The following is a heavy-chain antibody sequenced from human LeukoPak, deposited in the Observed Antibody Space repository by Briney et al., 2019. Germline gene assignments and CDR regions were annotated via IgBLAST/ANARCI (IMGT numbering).Heavy chain of an antibody. J-gene: IGHJ4*02. Sequence: SETLSLACTVSGGSISSYYWSWIRQPPGKGLEWIGYIYYSGSTNYNPSLKSRVTISVDTSKNQFSLKLSSVTAADTAVYYCARLRRGNYFDYWGQGTLVTVSS. CDR3: ARLRRGNYFDY. CDR2: IYYSGST. V-gene: IGHV4-59*08. CDR1: GGSISSYY.